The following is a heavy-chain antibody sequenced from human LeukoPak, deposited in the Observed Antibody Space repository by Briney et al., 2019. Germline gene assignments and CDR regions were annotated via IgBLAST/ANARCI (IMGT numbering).Heavy chain of an antibody. J-gene: IGHJ5*02. Sequence: SETLSLTCAVSGYSISSGYYWGWIRQPPGKGLEWIGSIYHSGSTYYNPSLKSRVTISVDTSKNQFSLKLSSVTAADTAVYYCARDGDCSSTSCRNWFDPWGQGTLVTVSS. D-gene: IGHD2-2*01. CDR3: ARDGDCSSTSCRNWFDP. CDR1: GYSISSGYY. V-gene: IGHV4-38-2*02. CDR2: IYHSGST.